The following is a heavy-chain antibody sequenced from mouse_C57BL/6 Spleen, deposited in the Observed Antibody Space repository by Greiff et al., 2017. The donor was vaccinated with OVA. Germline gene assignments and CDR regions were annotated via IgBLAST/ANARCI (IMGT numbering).Heavy chain of an antibody. CDR2: ISYSGST. J-gene: IGHJ2*01. D-gene: IGHD2-5*01. Sequence: VQLKESGPGMVKPSQSLSLTCTVTGYSITSGYDWHWIRHFPGNKLEWMGYISYSGSTTYNPSLNSRISINHDTSKNHFFLKLNSVTNEDTATYYSARDGEYSNYYFDYWGQGTTLTVSS. CDR1: GYSITSGYD. V-gene: IGHV3-1*01. CDR3: ARDGEYSNYYFDY.